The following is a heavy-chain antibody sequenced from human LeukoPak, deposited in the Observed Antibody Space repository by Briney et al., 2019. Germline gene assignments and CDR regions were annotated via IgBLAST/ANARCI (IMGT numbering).Heavy chain of an antibody. J-gene: IGHJ4*02. V-gene: IGHV3-21*01. CDR3: ARDPVYYYDRSGYYDY. D-gene: IGHD3-22*01. Sequence: GGSLRLSCAASGFTFSSYSMNWVRQAPGKGLEWVSSISSSSSYIYYADSVKGRFTISRDNAKNSLYLQMNSLRAEDTAVYYCARDPVYYYDRSGYYDYWGQGTLVTVSS. CDR2: ISSSSSYI. CDR1: GFTFSSYS.